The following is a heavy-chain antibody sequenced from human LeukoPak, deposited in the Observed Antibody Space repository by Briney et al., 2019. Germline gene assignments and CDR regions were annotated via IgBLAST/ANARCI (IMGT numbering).Heavy chain of an antibody. CDR1: GYSISSGYY. D-gene: IGHD3-10*01. V-gene: IGHV4-38-2*02. CDR3: ARFDYYGSGSYPYYFDY. CDR2: IYHSGNT. Sequence: SETLSLTCTVSGYSISSGYYWGWIRQPPGKGLEWIGTIYHSGNTYYNPSLASRVIILVDTSKNQFSLKLSSVTAADTAVYYCARFDYYGSGSYPYYFDYWGQGTLVTVSS. J-gene: IGHJ4*02.